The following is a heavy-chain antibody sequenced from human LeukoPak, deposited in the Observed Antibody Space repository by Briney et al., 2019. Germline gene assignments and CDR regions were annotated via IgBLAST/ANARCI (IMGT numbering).Heavy chain of an antibody. CDR3: ARANDYYYYMDV. J-gene: IGHJ6*03. Sequence: SETLSLTCTVSGGSINNYYWTWIRQPAGKGLEWVGRTYSTGSTNYNPSLKSRLTMSVDTSRNHFSLKLSSVTAADTAVYYCARANDYYYYMDVWGKGTTVIVSS. CDR2: TYSTGST. D-gene: IGHD3-16*01. CDR1: GGSINNYY. V-gene: IGHV4-4*07.